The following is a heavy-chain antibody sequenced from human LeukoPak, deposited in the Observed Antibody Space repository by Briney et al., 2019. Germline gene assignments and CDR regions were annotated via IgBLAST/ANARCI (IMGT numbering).Heavy chain of an antibody. CDR3: AKDQIVATLSGPSDY. CDR1: GFTFSSYS. Sequence: PGGSLRLSCAASGFTFSSYSMNWVRQAPGKGLEWVSAISGSGGSTYYADSVKGRFTISRDNSKNTLYLQMNSLRAEDTAVYYCAKDQIVATLSGPSDYWGQGTLVTVSS. CDR2: ISGSGGST. V-gene: IGHV3-23*01. J-gene: IGHJ4*02. D-gene: IGHD5-12*01.